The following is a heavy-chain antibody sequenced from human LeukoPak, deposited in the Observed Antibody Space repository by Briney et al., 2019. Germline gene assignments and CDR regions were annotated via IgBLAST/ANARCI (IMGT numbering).Heavy chain of an antibody. J-gene: IGHJ4*02. CDR1: GFTFSSYE. V-gene: IGHV3-30*02. D-gene: IGHD6-19*01. Sequence: GGSLRLSCAASGFTFSSYEMNWVRQAPGKGLEWVAFIRYDGSNKYYADSVKGRFTISRDNSKNTLYLQMNSLRAEDTAVYYCAKDPSGSGWYEVYLDYWGQGTLVTVSS. CDR2: IRYDGSNK. CDR3: AKDPSGSGWYEVYLDY.